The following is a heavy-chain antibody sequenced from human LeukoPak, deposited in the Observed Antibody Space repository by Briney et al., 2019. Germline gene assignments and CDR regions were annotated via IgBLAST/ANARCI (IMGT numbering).Heavy chain of an antibody. CDR3: ARGSSGWYYFDY. CDR2: TYYRSKWYN. V-gene: IGHV6-1*01. J-gene: IGHJ4*02. CDR1: RDRVASNSGS. Sequence: THAPTWDNRRDRVASNSGSWKYNRQYPSRGLEWLGRTYYRSKWYNDYAVSVKSRITINPDTSKNQFSLQLNSVTPEDTAVYYCARGSSGWYYFDYWGQGTLVTVSS. D-gene: IGHD6-19*01.